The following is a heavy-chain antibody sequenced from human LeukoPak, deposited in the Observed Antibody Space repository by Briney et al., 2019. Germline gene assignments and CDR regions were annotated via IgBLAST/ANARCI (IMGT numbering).Heavy chain of an antibody. D-gene: IGHD5-24*01. CDR1: GGTFSSYA. CDR3: ARHVEMATITFDY. J-gene: IGHJ4*02. CDR2: IIPIFGTA. V-gene: IGHV1-69*13. Sequence: SVKVSCKDCGGTFSSYAISWVRQAPGQGIEWMGGIIPIFGTANYAQTFQGRVTIPAHESTSTAYMELSSLRSEHTAVYYCARHVEMATITFDYWGQGTLVTVSS.